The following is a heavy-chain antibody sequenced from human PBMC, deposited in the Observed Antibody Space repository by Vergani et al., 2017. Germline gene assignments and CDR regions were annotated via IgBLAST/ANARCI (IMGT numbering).Heavy chain of an antibody. D-gene: IGHD3-3*01. J-gene: IGHJ4*02. Sequence: QLQLQESGPGLVKPSETLSLTCTVSGGSISSSSYYWGWIRQPPGKWLEWIGSIYYSGSTYYNPSLKSRVTISVDTSKNQFSLKLSSVTAADTAVYYCARLIFGVVNVFDYWGQGTLVTVSS. CDR2: IYYSGST. V-gene: IGHV4-39*01. CDR3: ARLIFGVVNVFDY. CDR1: GGSISSSSYY.